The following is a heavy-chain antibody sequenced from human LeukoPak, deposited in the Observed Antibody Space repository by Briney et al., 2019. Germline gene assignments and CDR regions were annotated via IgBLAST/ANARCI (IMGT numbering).Heavy chain of an antibody. V-gene: IGHV1-18*01. Sequence: ASVKVSCKASGYTFTSYGISGVRQAPGQGLEWMGWISAYNGKTNYAQKLQGRVTMTTDTSTSTAYMELRSLRSDDTAVYYCARTRSRFPSYYYDSSGYGPIDTWGQGTLVTVSS. D-gene: IGHD3-22*01. CDR1: GYTFTSYG. CDR3: ARTRSRFPSYYYDSSGYGPIDT. J-gene: IGHJ5*02. CDR2: ISAYNGKT.